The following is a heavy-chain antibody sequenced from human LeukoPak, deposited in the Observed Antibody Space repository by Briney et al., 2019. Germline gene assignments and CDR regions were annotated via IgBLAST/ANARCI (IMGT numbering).Heavy chain of an antibody. Sequence: TSETLSLTCTVSGGSISSYYWSWIRQPPGKGLEWIGYIYYSGSTNYNPPLKSRVTISVDTSKNQFSLKLSSVTAADTAVYYCARGHYYDSSGPPDAFDIWGQGTMVTVSS. D-gene: IGHD3-22*01. CDR3: ARGHYYDSSGPPDAFDI. CDR2: IYYSGST. V-gene: IGHV4-59*01. J-gene: IGHJ3*02. CDR1: GGSISSYY.